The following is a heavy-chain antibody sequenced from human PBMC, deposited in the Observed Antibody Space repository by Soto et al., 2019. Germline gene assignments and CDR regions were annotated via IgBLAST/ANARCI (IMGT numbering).Heavy chain of an antibody. J-gene: IGHJ4*02. CDR1: GYTFTSYA. V-gene: IGHV1-3*01. D-gene: IGHD2-15*01. Sequence: ASVKVSCKASGYTFTSYAMHCVRQAPGQRLEWMGWINAGNGNTKYSQKFQGRVTITRDTSASTVYMELSSLRSEDTAVYYCARDQGYCSGGSCYLWYFDYWGQGTLVTVSS. CDR3: ARDQGYCSGGSCYLWYFDY. CDR2: INAGNGNT.